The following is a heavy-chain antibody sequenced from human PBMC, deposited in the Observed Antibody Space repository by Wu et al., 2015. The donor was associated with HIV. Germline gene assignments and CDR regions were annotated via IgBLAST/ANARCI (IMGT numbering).Heavy chain of an antibody. CDR2: IYYSGST. Sequence: QVQLQESGPGLVKPSETLSLTCTVSGGSISSYYWSWIRQPPGKGLEWIGYIYYSGSTNYNPSLKSRVTISVDTSKNQFSLKLSSVTAADTAVYYCAISSKKVAGGGLDYWGQGTLVHRLL. CDR1: GGSISSYY. J-gene: IGHJ4*02. CDR3: AISSKKVAGGGLDY. D-gene: IGHD2-15*01. V-gene: IGHV4-59*01.